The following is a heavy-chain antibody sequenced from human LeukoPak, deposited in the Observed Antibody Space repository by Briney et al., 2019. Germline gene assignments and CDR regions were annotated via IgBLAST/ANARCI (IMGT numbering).Heavy chain of an antibody. CDR3: AKDQDDLDY. CDR2: ISYDGSNK. V-gene: IGHV3-30*18. J-gene: IGHJ4*02. D-gene: IGHD3-16*01. Sequence: GRSLRLSCAASGFTFSSYGMHWVRQAPGKGLGWVAVISYDGSNKYYADSVKGRFTISRDNSKNTLYLQMNSLRAEDTAVYYCAKDQDDLDYWGQGTLVTVSS. CDR1: GFTFSSYG.